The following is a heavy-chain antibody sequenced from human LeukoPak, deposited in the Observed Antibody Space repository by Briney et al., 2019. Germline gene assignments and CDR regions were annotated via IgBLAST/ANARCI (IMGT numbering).Heavy chain of an antibody. J-gene: IGHJ4*02. CDR3: ASSGYTF. CDR2: ISDSSSSL. CDR1: GFIFSDYP. Sequence: GGSLRLSCATSGFIFSDYPMNWIRQAPGKGLEWVSSISDSSSSLYYADSVMGRFTISRDNAKSSVYLQMNNLRAEDTALYYCASSGYTFWGQETLVTVSS. D-gene: IGHD5-12*01. V-gene: IGHV3-21*01.